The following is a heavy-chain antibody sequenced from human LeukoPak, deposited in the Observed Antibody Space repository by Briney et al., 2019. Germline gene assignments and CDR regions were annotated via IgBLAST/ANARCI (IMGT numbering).Heavy chain of an antibody. V-gene: IGHV4-39*07. CDR1: GGSISSSSYY. CDR2: IYYSGST. CDR3: ARNPLYGDYVPY. Sequence: SETLSLTCTVSGGSISSSSYYWGWIRQPPGKGLEWIGSIYYSGSTYYNPSLKSRVTISVDTSKNQFSLKLSSVTAADTAVYYCARNPLYGDYVPYWGQGTLVTVSS. D-gene: IGHD4-17*01. J-gene: IGHJ4*02.